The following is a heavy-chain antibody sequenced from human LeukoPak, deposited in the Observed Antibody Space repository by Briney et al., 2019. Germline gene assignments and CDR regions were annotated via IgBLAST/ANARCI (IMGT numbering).Heavy chain of an antibody. CDR3: ARDFFHSSESRPFDY. CDR2: VNEDGSET. D-gene: IGHD3-22*01. CDR1: GFTFSHFW. J-gene: IGHJ4*02. V-gene: IGHV3-7*01. Sequence: GGSLRLSCAASGFTFSHFWMSWVRQAPGKGLEWVANVNEDGSETYYVGSVKGRFTFSRDNAKNLLYLQMDSLRVEDTAVYYCARDFFHSSESRPFDYWGQGTLVTVSS.